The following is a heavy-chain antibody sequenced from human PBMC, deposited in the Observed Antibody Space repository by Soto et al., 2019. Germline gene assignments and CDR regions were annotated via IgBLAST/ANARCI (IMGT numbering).Heavy chain of an antibody. V-gene: IGHV4-30-4*01. CDR3: ASAEYGMDV. CDR1: GGSISSADYY. CDR2: IYYSGST. J-gene: IGHJ6*02. Sequence: SETLSLTCTVSGGSISSADYYWSSIRQPPGKGLEWIGYIYYSGSTYYNPSLKSRVTISVDPSKNQFSLKLSSVTAADTAAYYCASAEYGMDVWGQGTMVTVSS.